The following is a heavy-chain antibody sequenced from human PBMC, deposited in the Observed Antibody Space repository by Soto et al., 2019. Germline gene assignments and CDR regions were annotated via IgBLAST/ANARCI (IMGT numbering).Heavy chain of an antibody. J-gene: IGHJ4*02. Sequence: SETLSLTCNVLGDAVSLDLWSWVRQSGGEGLEWIGRIYTTGSTNYNPSLRGRVAMSMDTSKNQFYLRLNSVTAADTAMYYCVQGGFYSIQYWGQGILLTVS. CDR3: VQGGFYSIQY. CDR2: IYTTGST. CDR1: GDAVSLDL. D-gene: IGHD2-21*01. V-gene: IGHV4-4*07.